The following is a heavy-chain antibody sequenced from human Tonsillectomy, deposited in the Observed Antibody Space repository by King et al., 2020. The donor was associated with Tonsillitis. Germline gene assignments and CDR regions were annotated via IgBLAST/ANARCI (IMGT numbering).Heavy chain of an antibody. CDR1: GYSFNSYW. Sequence: QMVQSGEEVKKPGESLKISCKGSGYSFNSYWIGWVRKMLGKGLEWMGIRYDGDSDTRYSPSFQGQVTISADKSIGTAYVQWSSLKASDTAMYYCARPSTNDLLTGFLYWGQGTVVTVSS. D-gene: IGHD3-9*01. V-gene: IGHV5-51*03. CDR2: RYDGDSDT. CDR3: ARPSTNDLLTGFLY. J-gene: IGHJ4*02.